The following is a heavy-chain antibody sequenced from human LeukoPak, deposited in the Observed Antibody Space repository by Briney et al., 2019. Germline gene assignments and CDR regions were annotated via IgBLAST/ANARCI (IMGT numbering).Heavy chain of an antibody. Sequence: ASVKVSCKASGYTFTSYAMHWVRQAPGQRLEWMGWINAGNGNTKYSQKFQGRVTITRDTSASTAYMELSSLRSEDTAVYYCARVDSSGWYGYYFDYWGQGTLVTVSS. V-gene: IGHV1-3*01. CDR2: INAGNGNT. CDR3: ARVDSSGWYGYYFDY. CDR1: GYTFTSYA. D-gene: IGHD6-19*01. J-gene: IGHJ4*02.